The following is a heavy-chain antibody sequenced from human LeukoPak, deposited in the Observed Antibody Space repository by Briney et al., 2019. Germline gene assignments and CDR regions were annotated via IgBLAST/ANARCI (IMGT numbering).Heavy chain of an antibody. V-gene: IGHV1-18*01. J-gene: IGHJ4*02. D-gene: IGHD2-15*01. CDR2: ISAYNGNT. CDR3: ARVPSGGPFDY. Sequence: ASVTVSCTASGGTFSSYAISWVRQAPGQGLEWMGWISAYNGNTNYAQRLQGRVTMTTDTSTSTAYMELRSLTSDDTAVYYCARVPSGGPFDYWGQGTLVTVSS. CDR1: GGTFSSYA.